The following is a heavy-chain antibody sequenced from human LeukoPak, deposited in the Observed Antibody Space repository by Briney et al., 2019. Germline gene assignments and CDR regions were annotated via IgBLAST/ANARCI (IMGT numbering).Heavy chain of an antibody. Sequence: ASVKVSCKASGYTFTGYYMHWVRQAPGHGLEWMGWINPNSGGTNYAQKFQGRVTMTRDTSISTAYMELSRLRSDDTAVYYCARDCSSTSCDAFDIWGQGTMVTVSS. D-gene: IGHD2-2*01. CDR2: INPNSGGT. J-gene: IGHJ3*02. CDR1: GYTFTGYY. CDR3: ARDCSSTSCDAFDI. V-gene: IGHV1-2*02.